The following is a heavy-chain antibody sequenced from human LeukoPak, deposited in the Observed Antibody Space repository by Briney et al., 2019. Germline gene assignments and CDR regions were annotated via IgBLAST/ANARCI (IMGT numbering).Heavy chain of an antibody. Sequence: AGRSLRLSCVASGVTFSNFAMHWVRQAPGKGLEWVALVSYDGNNKYYADSVKGRFTISRDNSKNTLYLQVNSLRPEDTAVYYCASNIAVAGPVDLWGRGTLVTVSS. J-gene: IGHJ2*01. CDR3: ASNIAVAGPVDL. CDR2: VSYDGNNK. CDR1: GVTFSNFA. V-gene: IGHV3-30*04. D-gene: IGHD6-19*01.